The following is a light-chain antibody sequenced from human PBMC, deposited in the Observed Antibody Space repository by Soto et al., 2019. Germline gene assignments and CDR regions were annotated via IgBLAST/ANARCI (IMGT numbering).Light chain of an antibody. V-gene: IGKV1-5*01. Sequence: DIQMTQSPSTLSASVGDRVTITCRASQSISIWLAWYQHKPGKAPKLLIYNAFTSESGVPSRFSGSGSGTEFTLPISSLQPDDFATYYCQQYINYPLTFGGGTNVEI. J-gene: IGKJ4*01. CDR2: NAF. CDR3: QQYINYPLT. CDR1: QSISIW.